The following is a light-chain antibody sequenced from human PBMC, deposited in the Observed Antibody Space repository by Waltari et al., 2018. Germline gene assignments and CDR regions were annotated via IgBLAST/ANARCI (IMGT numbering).Light chain of an antibody. CDR2: WAS. V-gene: IGKV4-1*01. J-gene: IGKJ1*01. CDR1: QSVLYSSNNKNY. CDR3: MQGTYWPT. Sequence: DIVMTQSPDSLAVSLGERATINCKSSQSVLYSSNNKNYLAWYQQKPGQAPKLLIYWASTREAGGPDRFSGSGSGTDFTLKISRVEAEDVGVYYCMQGTYWPTFGQGTKVEIK.